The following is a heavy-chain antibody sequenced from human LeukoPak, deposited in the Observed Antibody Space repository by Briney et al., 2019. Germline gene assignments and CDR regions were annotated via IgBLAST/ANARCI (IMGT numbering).Heavy chain of an antibody. D-gene: IGHD3-22*01. CDR2: IYYSGST. Sequence: SGTLSLTCTVSGGSISTDYWSWIRQPPGKGLEWIGYIYYSGSTKYNPSLKSRVTILVDTSKNQFSLKLSSVTAADTAVYYCARGYDSGAYWFDYWGQGTLVTVSS. V-gene: IGHV4-59*01. CDR3: ARGYDSGAYWFDY. CDR1: GGSISTDY. J-gene: IGHJ4*02.